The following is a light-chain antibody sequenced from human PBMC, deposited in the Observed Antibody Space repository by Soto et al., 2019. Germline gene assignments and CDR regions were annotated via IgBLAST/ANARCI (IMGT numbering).Light chain of an antibody. Sequence: DIQMTQSPSSLSASVVDRVTITFRASQAIRNDLGWYQQKPAKAPKRLIYATSSLQSGVPSRFSGSGSGTEFTLTISSLQPEDSATYYCLQHNTYPRTFGQGTKVDIK. CDR2: ATS. CDR1: QAIRND. J-gene: IGKJ1*01. CDR3: LQHNTYPRT. V-gene: IGKV1-17*01.